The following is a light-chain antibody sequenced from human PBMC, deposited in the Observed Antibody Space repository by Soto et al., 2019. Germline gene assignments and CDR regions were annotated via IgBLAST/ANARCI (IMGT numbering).Light chain of an antibody. CDR2: SNN. CDR1: FSNIGRNS. J-gene: IGLJ2*01. CDR3: EAWDDSLNGVV. V-gene: IGLV1-44*01. Sequence: QLVLTQPPSASGTPGQRVTISCSGSFSNIGRNSVNWYHQLPGSAPKLLIYSNNQRPSGVPDRFSGSKSGTSASLAISGLQSDDEADYYCEAWDDSLNGVVFGVGTKLTVL.